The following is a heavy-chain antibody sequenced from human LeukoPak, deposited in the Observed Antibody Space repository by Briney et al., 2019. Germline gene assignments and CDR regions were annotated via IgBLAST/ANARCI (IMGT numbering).Heavy chain of an antibody. CDR2: INPNSGGT. D-gene: IGHD2-2*02. Sequence: ASVKVSCKGSGYTFTGYYMHWVRQAPGQGLEWMGWINPNSGGTNYAQKFQGRVTMTRDTSISTAYMELSRLRSDDTAVYYCARDDCSSTSCYTLDYWGQGTLVTVSS. CDR3: ARDDCSSTSCYTLDY. CDR1: GYTFTGYY. V-gene: IGHV1-2*02. J-gene: IGHJ4*02.